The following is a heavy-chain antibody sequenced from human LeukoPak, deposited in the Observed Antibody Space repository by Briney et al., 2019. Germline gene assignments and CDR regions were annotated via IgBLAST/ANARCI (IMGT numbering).Heavy chain of an antibody. D-gene: IGHD3-10*01. CDR2: ISSNGGST. CDR1: GFTFSRYA. J-gene: IGHJ4*02. CDR3: VKDSSSGSYFDY. V-gene: IGHV3-64D*06. Sequence: PGGSLTLSCSASGFTFSRYAMHWVRQAPGKGLEYVSAISSNGGSTYYADSVKGRFTISRDNSRNTLHLQMSSLRVEDTAVYYCVKDSSSGSYFDYWGQGTLVTVSS.